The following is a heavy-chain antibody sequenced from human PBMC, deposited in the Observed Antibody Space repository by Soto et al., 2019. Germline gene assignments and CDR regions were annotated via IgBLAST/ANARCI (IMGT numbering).Heavy chain of an antibody. D-gene: IGHD6-19*01. CDR1: GGSIRGSSYY. V-gene: IGHV4-39*01. CDR3: ARLGSGWSFDY. Sequence: QLQLQEPGPGLVKPSETLSLTCTVSGGSIRGSSYYWGWFRQPPGKGLEWIGSIYYSGSTYYTPSLKSRVTISVDTSKYQFSLKLSSVTAADTGVYYCARLGSGWSFDYWGQGTLVTVSS. J-gene: IGHJ4*02. CDR2: IYYSGST.